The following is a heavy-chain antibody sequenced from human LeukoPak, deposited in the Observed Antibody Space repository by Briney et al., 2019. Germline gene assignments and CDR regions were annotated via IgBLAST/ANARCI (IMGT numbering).Heavy chain of an antibody. CDR3: ARDGRGSGWYPINDAFDI. D-gene: IGHD6-19*01. V-gene: IGHV3-21*01. Sequence: GGSLRLSCAASGFTFSNYSMNWVRQAPGKGLEWVSSISSGSSYIYYADSVKGRFTISRDNAKNSLYLQMNSLRAEDTAVYYCARDGRGSGWYPINDAFDIWGQGTMVTVSS. CDR1: GFTFSNYS. CDR2: ISSGSSYI. J-gene: IGHJ3*02.